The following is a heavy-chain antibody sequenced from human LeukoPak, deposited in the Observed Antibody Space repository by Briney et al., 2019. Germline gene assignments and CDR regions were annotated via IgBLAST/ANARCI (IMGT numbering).Heavy chain of an antibody. J-gene: IGHJ5*02. D-gene: IGHD3-22*01. CDR2: MSSSSSYI. Sequence: GGSLRLSCAASGFTFSSYSMNWVRRAPGKGLEWVSSMSSSSSYIYYADSVKGRFTISRDNAKNSLYLQMNSLRAKDTALYYCARDYYDSSGSSWFDPWGQGTLVTVSS. V-gene: IGHV3-21*01. CDR3: ARDYYDSSGSSWFDP. CDR1: GFTFSSYS.